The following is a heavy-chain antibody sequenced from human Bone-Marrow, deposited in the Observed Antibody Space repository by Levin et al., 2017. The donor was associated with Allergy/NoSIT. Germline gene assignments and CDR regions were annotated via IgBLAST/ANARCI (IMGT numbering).Heavy chain of an antibody. CDR1: GGSISSGTYY. CDR3: ARGRWKVANFDF. J-gene: IGHJ4*02. V-gene: IGHV4-31*03. D-gene: IGHD1-1*01. CDR2: IHYPGST. Sequence: SETLSLTCIVSGGSISSGTYYWSWIRQLPGQGLDWIGYIHYPGSTYYNPSLGSRLSMSVDTAMDHFSLRLNSVTAADTAVYYCARGRWKVANFDFWGQGILVTVSS.